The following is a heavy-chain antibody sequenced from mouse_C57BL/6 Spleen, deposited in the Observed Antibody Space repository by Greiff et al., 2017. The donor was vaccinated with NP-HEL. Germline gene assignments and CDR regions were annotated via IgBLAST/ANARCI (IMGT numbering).Heavy chain of an antibody. CDR1: GFTFSDYY. CDR2: INYDGSST. V-gene: IGHV5-16*01. Sequence: EVQLVESEGGLVQPGSSMKLSCTASGFTFSDYYMAWVRQVPEKGLEWVANINYDGSSTYYLDSLKSRFIISRDNAKNILYLQMSSLKSEDTATDYCARGGKWGNYFDYWGQGTTLTVSS. CDR3: ARGGKWGNYFDY. J-gene: IGHJ2*01.